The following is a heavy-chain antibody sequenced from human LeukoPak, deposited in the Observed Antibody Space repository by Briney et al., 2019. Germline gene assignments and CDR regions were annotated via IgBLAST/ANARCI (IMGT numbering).Heavy chain of an antibody. V-gene: IGHV4-34*01. J-gene: IGHJ5*02. D-gene: IGHD6-13*01. CDR2: INHSGST. Sequence: KPSGTLSLTCAIYSGSFSGYYWSWIRQPPGKGLEWIGEINHSGSTNYNPSLKSRVTISVDTSKNQFSLKLSSVTAADTAVYYCARDAIAAAGTGYNWFDPWGQGTLVTVSS. CDR1: SGSFSGYY. CDR3: ARDAIAAAGTGYNWFDP.